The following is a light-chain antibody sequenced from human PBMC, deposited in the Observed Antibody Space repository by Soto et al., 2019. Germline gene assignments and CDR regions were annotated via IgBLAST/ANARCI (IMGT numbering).Light chain of an antibody. CDR2: KAS. CDR1: QSIDNL. J-gene: IGKJ1*01. CDR3: QQYYSYPQT. Sequence: DVQMTQSPSTLSASVGDRVTITCRASQSIDNLLAWYQQTPGKAPQLLIYKASSLTSGVPTRFSGGGSVTVFNLTISRLEPEDVATYYCQQYYSYPQTFGQGTKVEIK. V-gene: IGKV1-5*03.